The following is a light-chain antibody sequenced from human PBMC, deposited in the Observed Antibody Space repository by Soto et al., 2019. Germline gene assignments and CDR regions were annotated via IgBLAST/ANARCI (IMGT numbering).Light chain of an antibody. CDR2: GAS. Sequence: DIGLTQSPGTLSLSAGERATLSCRASQSVSSNYLAWYQQKPGQAPRLLLYGASSRATGIPDRFSGSGSGTDFTLTITGLEPEESAVYYCQQSDRFPYTFGQGTKLEIK. V-gene: IGKV3-20*01. J-gene: IGKJ2*01. CDR1: QSVSSNY. CDR3: QQSDRFPYT.